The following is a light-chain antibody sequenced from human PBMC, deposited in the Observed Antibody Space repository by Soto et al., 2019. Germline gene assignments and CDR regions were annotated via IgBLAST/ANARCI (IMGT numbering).Light chain of an antibody. CDR2: GAS. Sequence: EIVMTHSPATLSVAPGEISTLSCRASQSVSSNLAWYQQKPGQAPRLLIYGASTRATGIPARFSGSGSGTEFTLTVSRLEPEDFAVYYCQKYGGSPRTCGQGNKVAIK. CDR1: QSVSSN. V-gene: IGKV3-15*01. CDR3: QKYGGSPRT. J-gene: IGKJ1*01.